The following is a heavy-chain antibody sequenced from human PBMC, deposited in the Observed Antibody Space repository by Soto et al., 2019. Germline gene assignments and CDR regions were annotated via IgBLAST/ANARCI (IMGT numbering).Heavy chain of an antibody. CDR3: ARAGFWSGYSSSLRRNWFDP. V-gene: IGHV4-34*01. J-gene: IGHJ5*02. Sequence: PSETLSLTCAVYGGSFSGYYWSWIRQPPGKGLEWIGEINHSGRTNYNPSLKRRVTISVDTSKNQFSLKLISVTAADTAVYYCARAGFWSGYSSSLRRNWFDPWGQGTLVTVS. CDR2: INHSGRT. CDR1: GGSFSGYY. D-gene: IGHD3-3*01.